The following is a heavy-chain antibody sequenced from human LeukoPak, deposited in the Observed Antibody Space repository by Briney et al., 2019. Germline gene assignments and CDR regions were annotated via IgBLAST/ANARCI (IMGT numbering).Heavy chain of an antibody. V-gene: IGHV3-74*01. CDR2: INSDGSST. Sequence: GGPLRLSCAASGFTFSSYWMHRVRQAPGKGLVWVSRINSDGSSTSYADSVKGRFTISRDNAKNTLYLQMNSLRAEDTAVYYCARPDSSGYNWFDPWGQGTLVTVSS. CDR3: ARPDSSGYNWFDP. CDR1: GFTFSSYW. D-gene: IGHD3-22*01. J-gene: IGHJ5*02.